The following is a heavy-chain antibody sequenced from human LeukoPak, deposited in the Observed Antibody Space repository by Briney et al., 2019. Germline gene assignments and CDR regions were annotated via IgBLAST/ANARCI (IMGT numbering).Heavy chain of an antibody. CDR2: ISGSGGST. V-gene: IGHV3-23*01. D-gene: IGHD4-11*01. J-gene: IGHJ4*02. Sequence: GGSLRLSCAASGFTFSSHAMSWVRQAPGKGLEWVSAISGSGGSTYYADSVKGRFTISRDNSKNTLYLQMNGLRAEDTAVYYCAKGVNYSPQYYFDYWGQGTLVTVSS. CDR3: AKGVNYSPQYYFDY. CDR1: GFTFSSHA.